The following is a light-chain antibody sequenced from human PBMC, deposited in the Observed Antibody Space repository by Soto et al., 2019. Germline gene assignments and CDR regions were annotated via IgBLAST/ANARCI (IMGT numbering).Light chain of an antibody. Sequence: ALPQPASVSGSPGQSITISCTGTSSDVGGYNYVSWYQQHPGKAPKLMIYEVSNRPSGVSNRFSGSKSGNTASLTISGLQAEDEADYYCSSYTSSSTQVFGTGTKVTVL. V-gene: IGLV2-14*01. CDR1: SSDVGGYNY. CDR3: SSYTSSSTQV. CDR2: EVS. J-gene: IGLJ1*01.